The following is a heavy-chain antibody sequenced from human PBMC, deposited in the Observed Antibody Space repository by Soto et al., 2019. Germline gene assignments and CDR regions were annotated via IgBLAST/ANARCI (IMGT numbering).Heavy chain of an antibody. CDR2: ISGYNGYP. V-gene: IGHV1-18*04. J-gene: IGHJ4*02. Sequence: QIHLVQSGAEVRKPGASVNVSCKTSGYIFTNYGVSWVRQAPGEGLEVVGWISGYNGYPKYGQRFQGRVTLSTDTSTTTRYMELRNLRSDDTAVYYCARGASCALYDYWGQGTLLTVSS. CDR1: GYIFTNYG. CDR3: ARGASCALYDY.